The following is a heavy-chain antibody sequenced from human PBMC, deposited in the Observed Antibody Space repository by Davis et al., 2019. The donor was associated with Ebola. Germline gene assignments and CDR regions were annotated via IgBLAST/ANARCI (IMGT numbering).Heavy chain of an antibody. D-gene: IGHD3/OR15-3a*01. Sequence: ASVKVSCKVSGHTHTDLSIQWVRQTPGKGLEWMGGFDPEYGEPIYAQKFQGRVTMTEDTAADTGYMELSSLTSDDTAVYYCSMGLVFWGQGTLVTVSS. CDR3: SMGLVF. CDR1: GHTHTDLS. CDR2: FDPEYGEP. V-gene: IGHV1-24*01. J-gene: IGHJ4*02.